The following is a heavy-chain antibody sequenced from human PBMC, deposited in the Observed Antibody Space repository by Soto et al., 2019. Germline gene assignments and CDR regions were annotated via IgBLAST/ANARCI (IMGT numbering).Heavy chain of an antibody. CDR1: GFSFSSYW. D-gene: IGHD2-21*02. CDR2: ITSDGSST. J-gene: IGHJ2*01. V-gene: IGHV3-74*01. Sequence: EVQLVESGGGLVQPGGSLRLSCAASGFSFSSYWMHWVRQAPGKGLELVSRITSDGSSTSYADSVQGRFTISRDNDRNTLNLQMNSLRAEDTAVYYCVREEVGTWYFDLWGRATLVTVSS. CDR3: VREEVGTWYFDL.